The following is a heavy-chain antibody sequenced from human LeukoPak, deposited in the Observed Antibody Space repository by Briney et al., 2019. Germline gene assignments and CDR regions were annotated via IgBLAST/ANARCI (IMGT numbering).Heavy chain of an antibody. D-gene: IGHD3-16*02. V-gene: IGHV4-59*11. J-gene: IGHJ4*02. CDR1: GGSISSHY. CDR3: ARGRLSLDYFDY. CDR2: IYYSGST. Sequence: SETLSLTCTVSGGSISSHYWSWIRQPPGKGLEWIGYIYYSGSTNYNPSLRSRVTISVDTSKNQFSLKLSSVTAADTAVYYCARGRLSLDYFDYWGQGTLVTASS.